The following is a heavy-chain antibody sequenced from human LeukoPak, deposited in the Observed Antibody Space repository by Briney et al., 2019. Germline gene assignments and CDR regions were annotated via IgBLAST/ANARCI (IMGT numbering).Heavy chain of an antibody. J-gene: IGHJ4*02. D-gene: IGHD2-21*01. V-gene: IGHV6-1*01. CDR2: TYYRSKWYN. CDR3: ARDHPILAWYYFDY. CDR1: GDSVSSNSAD. Sequence: SQTLSPACAFSGDSVSSNSADWNWVRQSPWRGLEWLGRTYYRSKWYNDYAVFVKSRITINPDTSKNQFSLQLNSVTPEDTAVYYCARDHPILAWYYFDYWGQGTLVTVSS.